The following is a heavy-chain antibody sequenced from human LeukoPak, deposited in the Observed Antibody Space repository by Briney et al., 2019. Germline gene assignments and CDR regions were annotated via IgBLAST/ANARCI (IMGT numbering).Heavy chain of an antibody. D-gene: IGHD5-24*01. J-gene: IGHJ4*02. CDR1: GFTFSNYW. CDR3: VRDGDDYNFDY. CDR2: VKGDGTFT. V-gene: IGHV3-74*01. Sequence: GGSLRLSCAASGFTFSNYWMHWVRQAPGKGLVWVSRVKGDGTFTNYADSVKRRFTISRDNAKYTLYLQMHSLRAEDTAIYYCVRDGDDYNFDYWGQGSLVTVSS.